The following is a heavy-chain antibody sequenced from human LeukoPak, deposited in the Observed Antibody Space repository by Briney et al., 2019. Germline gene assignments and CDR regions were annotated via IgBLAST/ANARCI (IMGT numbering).Heavy chain of an antibody. J-gene: IGHJ4*02. D-gene: IGHD3-22*01. CDR1: GYTFNSFG. V-gene: IGHV1-18*01. CDR3: ARDMGDYYDSSGYSPFDY. CDR2: ISAYKGYT. Sequence: ASVRVSCKTSGYTFNSFGITWLRQAPGQGLEWMGWISAYKGYTSHAQKFQDRIIMSTDTSTTTAYMELRNLKSDDTAVYYCARDMGDYYDSSGYSPFDYWGQGTLVTVSS.